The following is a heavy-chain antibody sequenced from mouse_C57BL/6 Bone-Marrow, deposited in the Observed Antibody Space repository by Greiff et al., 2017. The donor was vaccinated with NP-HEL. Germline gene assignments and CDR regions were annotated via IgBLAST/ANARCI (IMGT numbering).Heavy chain of an antibody. V-gene: IGHV1-64*01. Sequence: QVQLKQSGAELVKPGASVKLSCKASGYTFTSYWMHWVKQRPGQGLEWIGMIHPNSGSTNYNEKFKSKATLTVDKSSSTAYMQLSSLTSEDSAVYYCARTTERNFDVWGTGTTVTVSS. CDR2: IHPNSGST. CDR3: ARTTERNFDV. D-gene: IGHD1-1*01. CDR1: GYTFTSYW. J-gene: IGHJ1*03.